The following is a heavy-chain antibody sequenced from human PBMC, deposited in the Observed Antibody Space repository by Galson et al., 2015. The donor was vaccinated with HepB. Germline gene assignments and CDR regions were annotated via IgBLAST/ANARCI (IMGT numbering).Heavy chain of an antibody. J-gene: IGHJ4*02. CDR3: FSYELDY. D-gene: IGHD5-18*01. CDR2: ISTNGGRI. Sequence: SLRLSCAASGFTFSNYDMYWVRQAPGKGLEFVSTISTNGGRIYYADSVKGRFTISRDNSKNTVYLQMSSLRPEDTGVYYCFSYELDYWGQGTLVTVSS. V-gene: IGHV3-64D*06. CDR1: GFTFSNYD.